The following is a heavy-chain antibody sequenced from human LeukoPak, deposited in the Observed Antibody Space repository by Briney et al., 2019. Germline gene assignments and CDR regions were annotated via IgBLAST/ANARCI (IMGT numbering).Heavy chain of an antibody. CDR3: ARDLRQGGYYYNWFDP. J-gene: IGHJ5*02. V-gene: IGHV1-18*01. D-gene: IGHD3-22*01. CDR1: GYTFTSYG. Sequence: ASVKVSCKDSGYTFTSYGISWVRQAPGQGLEWMGWISAYNGNTNYAQKLQGRVTMTTDTSTSTAYMELRSLRSDDTAVYYCARDLRQGGYYYNWFDPWGQGTLVTVSS. CDR2: ISAYNGNT.